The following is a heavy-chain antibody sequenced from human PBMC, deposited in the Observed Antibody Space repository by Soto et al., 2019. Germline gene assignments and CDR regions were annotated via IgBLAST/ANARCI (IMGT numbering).Heavy chain of an antibody. V-gene: IGHV1-69*13. Sequence: SVKVSCKASGGTFGSYAISWGRQAPGQGLEWMGGIIPIFGTANYAQKFQGRVTVTADESTSTAYMELSSLRSEDTAVYYCARRSRLTNDYGDYDPHYYYYYGMDVWGQGTTVTVSS. CDR2: IIPIFGTA. CDR1: GGTFGSYA. D-gene: IGHD4-17*01. CDR3: ARRSRLTNDYGDYDPHYYYYYGMDV. J-gene: IGHJ6*02.